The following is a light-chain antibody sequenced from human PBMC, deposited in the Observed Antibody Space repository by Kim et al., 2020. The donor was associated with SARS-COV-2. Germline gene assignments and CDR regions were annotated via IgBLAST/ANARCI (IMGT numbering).Light chain of an antibody. V-gene: IGKV4-1*01. Sequence: DIVMTQSPDSLAVSLGERATINCKSSQSVLYSSNNKNYLAWYQQKPGQSPKLLIYWASTRESGVPDRFSGSGSGTDFTLTISSLQAEDVAVYYCQQYYSAWTFGQGTKVDIK. CDR3: QQYYSAWT. CDR2: WAS. J-gene: IGKJ1*01. CDR1: QSVLYSSNNKNY.